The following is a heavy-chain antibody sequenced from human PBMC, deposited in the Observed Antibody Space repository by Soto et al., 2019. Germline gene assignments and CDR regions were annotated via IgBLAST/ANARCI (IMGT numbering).Heavy chain of an antibody. CDR1: GGTFGGYA. J-gene: IGHJ6*02. V-gene: IGHV1-69*01. D-gene: IGHD2-2*01. Sequence: QVQLVQSGAEVKKPGSSVKVSCKASGGTFGGYAISWVRQAPGQGLEWMGGIIPIPGTANYAQKLQGRVTIAADESTSTAYMELSSLRSEDTAVYYCARSQGSSTSLEIYYYYYYGMDVWGQGTTVTVSS. CDR2: IIPIPGTA. CDR3: ARSQGSSTSLEIYYYYYYGMDV.